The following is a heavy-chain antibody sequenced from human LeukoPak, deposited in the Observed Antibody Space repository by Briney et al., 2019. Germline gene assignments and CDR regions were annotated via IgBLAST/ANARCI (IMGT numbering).Heavy chain of an antibody. CDR1: GGSFSGYY. CDR3: AAYYYGRNWFDP. D-gene: IGHD3-10*01. J-gene: IGHJ5*02. CDR2: INHSGST. V-gene: IGHV4-34*01. Sequence: PSETLSLTCAVYGGSFSGYYWSWIRQPPGKGLEWIGEINHSGSTNYNPSLKSRVTISVDTSKNQFSLKLSSVTAADTAVYYCAAYYYGRNWFDPWGQGTLVTVSS.